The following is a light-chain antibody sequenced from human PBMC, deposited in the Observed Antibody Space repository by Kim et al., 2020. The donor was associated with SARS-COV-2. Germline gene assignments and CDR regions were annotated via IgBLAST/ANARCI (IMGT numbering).Light chain of an antibody. V-gene: IGKV3-15*01. CDR2: GAS. CDR3: KQYHNWPPLT. Sequence: SPGEGDTLSCRASQSVSSVLAWYQQKPGQGPRLLFYGASTRATGIPVRFSGSGYGREFTLTIGRLQSEDFAVYYCKQYHNWPPLTFGGGTKVDIK. J-gene: IGKJ4*01. CDR1: QSVSSV.